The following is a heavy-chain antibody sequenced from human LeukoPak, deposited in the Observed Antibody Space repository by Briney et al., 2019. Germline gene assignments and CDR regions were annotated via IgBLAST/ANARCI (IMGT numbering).Heavy chain of an antibody. D-gene: IGHD6-19*01. CDR3: ARRHSSGWQNYFDY. Sequence: GASVKVSCKASGYTFITYGITWVRQAPGQGLEWMGWINHGYTRYAQKFQGRVTITADESTSTAYMELSSLRSEDTAVYYCARRHSSGWQNYFDYWGQGTLVTVSS. CDR1: GYTFITYG. J-gene: IGHJ4*02. V-gene: IGHV1-18*01. CDR2: INHGYT.